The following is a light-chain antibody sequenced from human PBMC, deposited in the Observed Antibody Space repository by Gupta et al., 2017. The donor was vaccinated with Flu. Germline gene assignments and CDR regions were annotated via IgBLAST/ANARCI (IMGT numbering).Light chain of an antibody. Sequence: GDRVTITCRASQSMTTWLAWYQQKPGKAPKLLIYEASTLETGVPSRFSGSGSGTEFTLTISSLQPEDFATYYCQQFDGYSYSFGQGTTLEI. J-gene: IGKJ2*01. V-gene: IGKV1-5*03. CDR1: QSMTTW. CDR3: QQFDGYSYS. CDR2: EAS.